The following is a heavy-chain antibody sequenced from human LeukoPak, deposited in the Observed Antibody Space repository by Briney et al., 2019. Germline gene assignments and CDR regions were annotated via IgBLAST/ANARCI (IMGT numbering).Heavy chain of an antibody. J-gene: IGHJ4*02. CDR1: GFTFSGYW. Sequence: GGSLRLSCSVSGFTFSGYWMYWVRQSPGKGLVWVSRINTDGSTTTYADTVKGRFTISRDNAKNPLYLQMDTLRVDDTAVYYCGRVGVGATFDYWGQGILVTVSS. CDR3: GRVGVGATFDY. V-gene: IGHV3-74*01. D-gene: IGHD1-26*01. CDR2: INTDGSTT.